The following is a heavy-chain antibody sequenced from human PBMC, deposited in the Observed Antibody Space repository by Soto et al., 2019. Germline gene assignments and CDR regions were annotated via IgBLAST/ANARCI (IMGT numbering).Heavy chain of an antibody. CDR3: ASPTGKLDY. CDR1: GGTFSNYA. J-gene: IGHJ4*02. CDR2: IVPIFGTA. D-gene: IGHD2-8*02. Sequence: QVQLVQSGAEVKKPGSSVKVSCRTSGGTFSNYAISWVRQAPGQGRECMGGIVPIFGTATYAQKFQGRVTITAEASTSTAYMALSSLRSDDTAVYYCASPTGKLDYWGQGTLVTVSS. V-gene: IGHV1-69*01.